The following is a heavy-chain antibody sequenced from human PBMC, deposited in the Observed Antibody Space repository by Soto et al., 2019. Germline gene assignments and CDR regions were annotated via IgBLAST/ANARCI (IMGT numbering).Heavy chain of an antibody. J-gene: IGHJ5*02. CDR2: ISAYNGNT. V-gene: IGHV1-18*01. CDR1: CYTFTSYG. Sequence: GASVKVSCKGSCYTFTSYGISLVRHAPGQGLEWMGWISAYNGNTNYAQKLQGRVTMTTDTSTSTAYVELRSLRSDDTAVYYCARERFDSSSWYFAWGQGTLVTVSS. D-gene: IGHD6-13*01. CDR3: ARERFDSSSWYFA.